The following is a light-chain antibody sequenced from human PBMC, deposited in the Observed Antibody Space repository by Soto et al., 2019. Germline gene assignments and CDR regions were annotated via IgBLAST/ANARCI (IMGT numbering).Light chain of an antibody. J-gene: IGKJ2*01. Sequence: ELVLTQSPGTLSLSPGESATLSCRASQSLNSNFLAWYQQKPGQAPRLLVYAASSRATGIPDRFSGSASGTVFTLTIIRLEPEDFAVYYCQQYDTSPPRYTFGQGTKLEIK. CDR1: QSLNSNF. CDR2: AAS. V-gene: IGKV3-20*01. CDR3: QQYDTSPPRYT.